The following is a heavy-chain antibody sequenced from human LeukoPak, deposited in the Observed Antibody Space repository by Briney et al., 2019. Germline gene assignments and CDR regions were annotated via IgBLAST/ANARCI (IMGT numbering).Heavy chain of an antibody. CDR3: TRDASLGVYGDFYFDY. CDR2: IKSDGRST. Sequence: GGSLRLSCAASGFTFSAYWMHWVRQAPGKGPVWVSRIKSDGRSTSYADSVTGRFTISRDNAKNTLYLQMNSLRAEDTAMYYCTRDASLGVYGDFYFDYWGQGALVTVSS. D-gene: IGHD4-17*01. CDR1: GFTFSAYW. J-gene: IGHJ4*02. V-gene: IGHV3-74*01.